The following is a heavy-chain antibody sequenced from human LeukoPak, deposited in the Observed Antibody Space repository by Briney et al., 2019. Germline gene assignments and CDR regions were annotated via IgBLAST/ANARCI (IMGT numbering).Heavy chain of an antibody. J-gene: IGHJ3*02. V-gene: IGHV4-38-2*01. CDR2: MYHSGST. CDR3: ARMRWYYDYWKVSVDGFDI. Sequence: SETLSLTCAVSGYSISSGYYGGWSRQPPGKGVEWIGRMYHSGSTYYNPSRKSRVTISVETSNNHFSMKLSSVTAAHTAVYFCARMRWYYDYWKVSVDGFDIWGQGTMVTVSS. CDR1: GYSISSGYY. D-gene: IGHD3-3*01.